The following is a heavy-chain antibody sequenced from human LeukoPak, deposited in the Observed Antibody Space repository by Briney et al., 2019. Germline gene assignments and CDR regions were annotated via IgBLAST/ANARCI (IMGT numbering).Heavy chain of an antibody. CDR3: ARLRLMYYYGSGARYYYYYHYMDV. V-gene: IGHV5-51*01. CDR2: IYPGDSDT. D-gene: IGHD3-10*01. Sequence: GESLKISCKGSGYSFTSYWIGWERQMPGKGLEWMGIIYPGDSDTRYSPSFQGQVTISADKSISTAYLQWSSLKASDTAMYYCARLRLMYYYGSGARYYYYYHYMDVWGKGTTVAISS. J-gene: IGHJ6*03. CDR1: GYSFTSYW.